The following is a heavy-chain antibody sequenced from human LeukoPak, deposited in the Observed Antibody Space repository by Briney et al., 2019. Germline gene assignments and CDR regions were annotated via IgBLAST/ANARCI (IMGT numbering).Heavy chain of an antibody. CDR2: INSDGSST. CDR1: GFTFSSYW. V-gene: IGHV3-74*01. CDR3: ARDHAFGGVIALDY. D-gene: IGHD3-16*02. Sequence: PGGSLRLSCAASGFTFSSYWMHWVRQAPGKGLVWVSRINSDGSSTSYADSVKGRFTISRDNAKNSLYLQMNSLRAEDTAVYYCARDHAFGGVIALDYWGQGTLVTVSS. J-gene: IGHJ4*02.